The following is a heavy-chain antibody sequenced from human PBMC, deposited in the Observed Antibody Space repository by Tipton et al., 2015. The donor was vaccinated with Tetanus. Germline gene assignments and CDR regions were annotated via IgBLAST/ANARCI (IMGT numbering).Heavy chain of an antibody. J-gene: IGHJ4*02. CDR2: SWYDGTDK. V-gene: IGHV3-33*01. D-gene: IGHD2-15*01. CDR1: GFIFSSYG. Sequence: SGFIFSSYGIHWVRQAPGKGLEWLAVSWYDGTDKYYADSVKGRFTISRDNSKNTLFLQMISLRAEDTALYYCAREADCSGGSCFSGVFDTLGQGTQVTVSS. CDR3: AREADCSGGSCFSGVFDT.